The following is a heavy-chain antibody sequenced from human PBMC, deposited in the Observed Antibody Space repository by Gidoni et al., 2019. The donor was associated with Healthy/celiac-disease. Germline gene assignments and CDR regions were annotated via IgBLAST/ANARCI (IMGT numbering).Heavy chain of an antibody. J-gene: IGHJ3*02. CDR3: ARSIISSGYPDAFDI. Sequence: EVQLVESGGCLVKPGGSLRLSCAASGFTFSSYSMNWVRQAPGKGLEWVSSISSSSSYIYYADSVKGRFTISRDNAKNSLYLQMNSLRAEDTAVYYCARSIISSGYPDAFDIWGQGTMVTVSS. D-gene: IGHD5-12*01. CDR2: ISSSSSYI. CDR1: GFTFSSYS. V-gene: IGHV3-21*01.